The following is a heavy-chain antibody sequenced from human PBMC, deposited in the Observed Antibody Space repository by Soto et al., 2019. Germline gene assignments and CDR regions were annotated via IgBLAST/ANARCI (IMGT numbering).Heavy chain of an antibody. Sequence: QVQLVESGGGVVQPGRSLRLSCAASGFTFSSYAMHWVRQAPGKGLEWVAVISYDGSNKYYADSVKGRFTISRDNSKNTLYLHMNSLRAQDTALYYCAREDSRHCSVGSCYYFDHWGQGTLVTVSS. CDR2: ISYDGSNK. CDR1: GFTFSSYA. J-gene: IGHJ4*02. CDR3: AREDSRHCSVGSCYYFDH. D-gene: IGHD2-15*01. V-gene: IGHV3-30-3*01.